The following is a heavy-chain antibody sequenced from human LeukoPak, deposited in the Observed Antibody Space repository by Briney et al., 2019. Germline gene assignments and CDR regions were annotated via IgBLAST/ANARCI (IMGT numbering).Heavy chain of an antibody. V-gene: IGHV3-13*01. Sequence: GGSLRLSCAASGFTFSSYAMGWVRQATGKGLEWVSAIGTAGDTYYPGSVKGRFTISRENAKNSLYLQMNSLRAGDTAVYYCARGNAGYSYGYLRTDLDYWGQGTLVTVSS. CDR3: ARGNAGYSYGYLRTDLDY. CDR1: GFTFSSYA. J-gene: IGHJ4*02. CDR2: IGTAGDT. D-gene: IGHD5-18*01.